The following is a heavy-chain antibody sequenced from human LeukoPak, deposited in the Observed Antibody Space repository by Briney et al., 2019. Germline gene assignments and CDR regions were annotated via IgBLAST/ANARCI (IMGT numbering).Heavy chain of an antibody. V-gene: IGHV4-59*01. CDR2: IYYSGST. CDR3: ARSLYGDYEDNFDY. J-gene: IGHJ4*02. CDR1: GGSISSYY. D-gene: IGHD4-17*01. Sequence: SETLSLTCTVSGGSISSYYWSWIRQPPGKGLEWIGYIYYSGSTNHNPSLKSRVTISVDTSKNQFSLKLSSVTAADTAVYYCARSLYGDYEDNFDYWGQGTLVTVSS.